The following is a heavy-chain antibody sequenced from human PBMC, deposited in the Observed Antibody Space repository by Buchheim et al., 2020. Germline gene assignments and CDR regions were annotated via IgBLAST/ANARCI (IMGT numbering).Heavy chain of an antibody. V-gene: IGHV3-48*01. D-gene: IGHD5-12*01. CDR2: ISSSSSTI. Sequence: EVQLVESGGGLVQPGGSLRLSCAASGFTFSSYSMNWVRQAPGKGLEWVSYISSSSSTIYYADSVKGRFTISRDNAKKSLYLQMNSLRAEDTAVYYCARDFGAYSGYDSWPFWGQGTL. CDR1: GFTFSSYS. J-gene: IGHJ4*02. CDR3: ARDFGAYSGYDSWPF.